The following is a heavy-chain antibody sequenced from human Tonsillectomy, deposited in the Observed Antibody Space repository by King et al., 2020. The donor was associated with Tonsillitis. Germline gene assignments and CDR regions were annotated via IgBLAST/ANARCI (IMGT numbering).Heavy chain of an antibody. CDR3: VRDRGDSSTWFSLY. CDR1: CYTFTTYG. CDR2: LSAYKGNT. V-gene: IGHV1-18*01. J-gene: IGHJ4*02. Sequence: QLVQSGAEVKKPGASVKVSCKASCYTFTTYGISWVRQAPGQGLEWVGWLSAYKGNTTYEQKLQGRVTMTTDTSTSTAYMELRSLRSDDTAVYYCVRDRGDSSTWFSLYWGQGTLVTVSS. D-gene: IGHD6-13*01.